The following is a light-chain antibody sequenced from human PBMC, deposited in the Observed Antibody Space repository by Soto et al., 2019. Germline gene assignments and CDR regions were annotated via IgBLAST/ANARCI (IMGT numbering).Light chain of an antibody. V-gene: IGLV2-14*03. CDR3: SSYTPSNTRPIV. J-gene: IGLJ1*01. Sequence: QSVLTQPASVSGSPGQSITISCTGTSSDVGGYNYVSWYQHHPGKAPKLMIFDVSNRPSGVSNRFSGSKSGTTASLTISGLKPEDEADYYCSSYTPSNTRPIVFGTGTKVTVL. CDR2: DVS. CDR1: SSDVGGYNY.